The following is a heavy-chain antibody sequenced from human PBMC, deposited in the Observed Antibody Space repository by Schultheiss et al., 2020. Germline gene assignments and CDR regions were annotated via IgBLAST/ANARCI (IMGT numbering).Heavy chain of an antibody. D-gene: IGHD5-12*01. Sequence: WGSLRLACAASGFTFSSYAMSWVRQAPGKGLEWVSAISGSGGSTYYADSVKGRFTISKDSSKNTLYLQMNSLRVDDSAVYYCALGGYGANGGFDPWGPGTLVNVAS. CDR2: ISGSGGST. V-gene: IGHV3-23*01. J-gene: IGHJ5*02. CDR3: ALGGYGANGGFDP. CDR1: GFTFSSYA.